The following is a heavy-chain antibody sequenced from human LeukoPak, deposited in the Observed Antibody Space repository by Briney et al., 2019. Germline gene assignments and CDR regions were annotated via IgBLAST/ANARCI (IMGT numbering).Heavy chain of an antibody. CDR1: GGSFSGYY. Sequence: SETLSLTCAVYGGSFSGYYWSWIRQPPGKGLEWIGEINHSGSTNYNPSLKSRVTISVDTSKNQFSLKLSSVTAADTAVYYCARGTGDSAIDHWGQGTLVTVSS. D-gene: IGHD7-27*01. CDR2: INHSGST. V-gene: IGHV4-34*01. J-gene: IGHJ4*02. CDR3: ARGTGDSAIDH.